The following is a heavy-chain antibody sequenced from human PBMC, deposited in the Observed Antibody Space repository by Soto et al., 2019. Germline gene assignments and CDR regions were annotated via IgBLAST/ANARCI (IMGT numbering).Heavy chain of an antibody. J-gene: IGHJ4*02. V-gene: IGHV3-74*01. CDR3: TRGPRPISTGTGAY. CDR1: GFIFKMYW. Sequence: GSLRLSCAASGFIFKMYWMHWVRQSPGKGLVWISRIYNDGTYSDYADSVRGRFTISRDNVNDTLYLQMNNLRAEDSGLYYCTRGPRPISTGTGAYWGQGTQVTVSS. D-gene: IGHD3-10*01. CDR2: IYNDGTYS.